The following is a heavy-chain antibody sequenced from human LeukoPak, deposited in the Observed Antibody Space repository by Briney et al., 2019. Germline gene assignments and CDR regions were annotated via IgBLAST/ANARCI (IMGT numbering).Heavy chain of an antibody. D-gene: IGHD3-3*01. J-gene: IGHJ4*02. V-gene: IGHV3-23*01. CDR3: AKSQSAYYLFDY. Sequence: PGGSLRLSCAASGFTFSSYAMNWVRLAPGRGLEWVSSFSGNADRTYYADSVKGRFTISRDNSKNTLYLQMNSLSAEDTAVYYCAKSQSAYYLFDYWGQGTLVTVSS. CDR2: FSGNADRT. CDR1: GFTFSSYA.